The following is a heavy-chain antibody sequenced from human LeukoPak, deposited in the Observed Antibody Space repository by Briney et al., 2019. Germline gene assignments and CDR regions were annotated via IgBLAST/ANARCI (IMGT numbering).Heavy chain of an antibody. CDR3: ARGRGPGIAAAGRFDY. V-gene: IGHV1-69*13. J-gene: IGHJ4*02. Sequence: ASVKVSCKASGGTFSSYAISWVRQASGQGLEWMGGIIPIFGTANYAQKFQGRVTITADESTSTAYMELSSLRSEDTAVYYCARGRGPGIAAAGRFDYWGQGTLVTVSS. CDR1: GGTFSSYA. CDR2: IIPIFGTA. D-gene: IGHD6-13*01.